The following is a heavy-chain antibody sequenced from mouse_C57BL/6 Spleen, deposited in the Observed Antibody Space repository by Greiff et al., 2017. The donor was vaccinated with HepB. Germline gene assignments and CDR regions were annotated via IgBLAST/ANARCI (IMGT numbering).Heavy chain of an antibody. CDR1: GYTFTSYW. D-gene: IGHD2-10*01. J-gene: IGHJ4*01. CDR3: TSVGTLPYYAMDY. Sequence: EVQLQQSGTVLARPGASVKMSCKTSGYTFTSYWMHWVKQRPGQGLEWIGAIYPGNSDTSYNQKFKGKAKLTAVTSASTAYMELSSLTNEDSAVYYCTSVGTLPYYAMDYWGQGTSVTVSS. V-gene: IGHV1-5*01. CDR2: IYPGNSDT.